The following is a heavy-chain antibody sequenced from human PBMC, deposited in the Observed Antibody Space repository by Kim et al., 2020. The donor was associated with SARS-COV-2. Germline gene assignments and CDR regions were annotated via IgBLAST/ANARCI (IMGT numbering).Heavy chain of an antibody. V-gene: IGHV3-74*01. Sequence: DGSSRYYVDAGKGRFTTSRDNANNMVYLQMNSLRVDDTAIYYCTSIFEYWGQGALVTVSS. CDR3: TSIFEY. D-gene: IGHD3-3*02. CDR2: DGSSR. J-gene: IGHJ4*02.